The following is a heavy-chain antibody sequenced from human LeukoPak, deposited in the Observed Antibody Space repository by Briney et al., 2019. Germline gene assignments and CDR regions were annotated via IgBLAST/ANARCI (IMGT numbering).Heavy chain of an antibody. D-gene: IGHD6-13*01. Sequence: PSETLSLTCTVSGGSISSYYWSWIRQPPGKGLEWIGYIYYSGSTKYNPSLESRVTISVDTSKNQFSLKLSSVTAADTAVYYCARHEYSSSWYFSDYWGQGTLVTVSS. CDR3: ARHEYSSSWYFSDY. V-gene: IGHV4-59*08. CDR1: GGSISSYY. J-gene: IGHJ4*02. CDR2: IYYSGST.